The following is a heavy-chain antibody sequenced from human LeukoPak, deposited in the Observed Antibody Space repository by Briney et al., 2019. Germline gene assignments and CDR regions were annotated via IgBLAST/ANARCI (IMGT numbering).Heavy chain of an antibody. CDR2: IKQDGSEK. V-gene: IGHV3-7*03. CDR3: ASYSSSWYGNYYGMDV. D-gene: IGHD6-13*01. CDR1: GFTFSSYW. J-gene: IGHJ6*04. Sequence: GGSLRLSCAASGFTFSSYWMSWVRQAPGKGLEWVANIKQDGSEKYYVDSVKGRFTISRDNAKNSLYLQMNSLGAEDTAVYYCASYSSSWYGNYYGMDVWGKGTTVTVSS.